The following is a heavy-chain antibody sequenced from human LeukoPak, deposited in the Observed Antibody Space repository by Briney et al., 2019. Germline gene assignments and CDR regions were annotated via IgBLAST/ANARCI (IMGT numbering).Heavy chain of an antibody. CDR2: IGGSGGST. V-gene: IGHV3-23*01. J-gene: IGHJ4*02. CDR1: GLTFSNAW. CDR3: AKDMGLQRYYFDY. Sequence: GGSLRLSCAASGLTFSNAWMSWVRQAPGKGLEWVLAIGGSGGSTYYADTVKGRFTISRDNSKNTLYLQMNSLRAEDTAVYYCAKDMGLQRYYFDYWGQGTLVTVSS. D-gene: IGHD5-24*01.